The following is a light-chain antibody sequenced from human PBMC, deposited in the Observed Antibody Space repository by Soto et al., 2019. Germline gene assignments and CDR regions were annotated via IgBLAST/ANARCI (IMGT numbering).Light chain of an antibody. CDR1: QSISSY. CDR3: QQSYSLPT. CDR2: DAS. J-gene: IGKJ5*01. Sequence: DIHMTQSPSSLAGSEGDRVTINFRASQSISSYLNWYQQKPGKDPKVLIYDASSLQSGVQSRFSGSGSGTDFTLTISSLQPEDFATYYCQQSYSLPTCGQGKRLEI. V-gene: IGKV1-39*01.